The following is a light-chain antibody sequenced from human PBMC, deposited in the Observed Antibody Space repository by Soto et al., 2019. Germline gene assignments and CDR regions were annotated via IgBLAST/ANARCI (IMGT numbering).Light chain of an antibody. CDR3: QQRSNWPLT. V-gene: IGKV3-11*01. CDR1: QSSISQ. Sequence: IGWTQSPATLSLSSGERASLSCRGSQSSISQLAGYQQKPGQAPRLLLHDASTRANSIAATLSGSGSSTEFTLTISSIEPADFAVYFCQQRSNWPLTFGGGTKVDIK. J-gene: IGKJ4*01. CDR2: DAS.